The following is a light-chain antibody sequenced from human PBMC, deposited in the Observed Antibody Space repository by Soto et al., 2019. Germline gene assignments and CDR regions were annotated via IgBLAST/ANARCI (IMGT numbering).Light chain of an antibody. CDR2: TTN. Sequence: QSVLTQPPSASGTPGQRITISCSGSSSNIGGNTVNWYQQLPGTAPNLLIYTTNQRPSGVPARFSGAKSGASASLATSGRQPADEADDYCSAWDDSLNAPVSGGGTKLTVL. CDR3: SAWDDSLNAPV. CDR1: SSNIGGNT. J-gene: IGLJ2*01. V-gene: IGLV1-44*01.